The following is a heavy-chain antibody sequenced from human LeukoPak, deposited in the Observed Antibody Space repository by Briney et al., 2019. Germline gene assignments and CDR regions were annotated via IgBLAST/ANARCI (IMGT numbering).Heavy chain of an antibody. J-gene: IGHJ4*02. V-gene: IGHV3-9*01. CDR2: FGWNSGSI. Sequence: GGSLSFSGEPSGFPFVGYALPWVRQPPGRGLRWVSGFGWNSGSIGYADSVKGRFTISRDNAKNSLYLQMNSLRAEDTALYYCAKDMDYYGSGSYRFDYWGQGTLVTVSS. CDR3: AKDMDYYGSGSYRFDY. D-gene: IGHD3-10*01. CDR1: GFPFVGYA.